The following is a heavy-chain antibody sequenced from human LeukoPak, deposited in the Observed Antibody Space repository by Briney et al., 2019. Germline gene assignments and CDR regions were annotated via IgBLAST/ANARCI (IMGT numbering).Heavy chain of an antibody. D-gene: IGHD6-13*01. CDR1: GFTFSSYS. CDR2: ISGSSSYI. J-gene: IGHJ4*02. V-gene: IGHV3-21*01. Sequence: GGSLRLSCAASGFTFSSYSMNWVRQAPGKGPEWVSSISGSSSYIYYADSVKGRFTISRDNAKNSLYLQMNSLRAEDTAVYYCARVWSSSWTPPDYWGQGTLVTVSS. CDR3: ARVWSSSWTPPDY.